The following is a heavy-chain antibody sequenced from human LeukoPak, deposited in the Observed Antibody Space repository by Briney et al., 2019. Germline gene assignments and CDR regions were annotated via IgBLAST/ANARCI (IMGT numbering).Heavy chain of an antibody. D-gene: IGHD3-22*01. Sequence: PGGSLRLSCAASGFTFSSYGMHWVRQAPGKGLEWVAVISYDGSNKYYADSVKGRFTISRDNSKNTLYLQMNSLRAEDTAVYYCANLPSWHYDSSGPAAHFDYWGQGTLVTVSS. V-gene: IGHV3-30*18. CDR2: ISYDGSNK. CDR3: ANLPSWHYDSSGPAAHFDY. J-gene: IGHJ4*02. CDR1: GFTFSSYG.